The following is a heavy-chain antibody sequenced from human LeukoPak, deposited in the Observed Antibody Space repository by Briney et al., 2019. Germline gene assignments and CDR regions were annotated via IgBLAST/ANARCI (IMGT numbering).Heavy chain of an antibody. J-gene: IGHJ6*03. CDR1: GFPVNNNY. CDR3: AKDRNGDYLYYMDV. V-gene: IGHV3-43D*03. D-gene: IGHD4-17*01. Sequence: GESLRLSCAASGFPVNNNYLTWVRQAPGKGLDWVSLISWDGGSTYYADSVKGRFTISRDNSKNSLYLQMNSLRAEDTALYYCAKDRNGDYLYYMDVWGKGTTVTVSS. CDR2: ISWDGGST.